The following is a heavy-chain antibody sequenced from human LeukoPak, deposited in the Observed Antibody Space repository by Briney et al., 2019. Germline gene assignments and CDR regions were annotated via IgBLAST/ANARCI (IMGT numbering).Heavy chain of an antibody. CDR2: MNPNSGNT. CDR3: ARAIMITFGGVIDPPDYFDY. D-gene: IGHD3-16*02. V-gene: IGHV1-8*03. CDR1: GYTFTSYD. J-gene: IGHJ4*02. Sequence: ASVKVSCKASGYTFTSYDINWVRQATGQGLEWMGWMNPNSGNTGYAQKFQGRVTITRNTSISTAYMELSSLRSEDTAVYYCARAIMITFGGVIDPPDYFDYWGQGTLVTVSS.